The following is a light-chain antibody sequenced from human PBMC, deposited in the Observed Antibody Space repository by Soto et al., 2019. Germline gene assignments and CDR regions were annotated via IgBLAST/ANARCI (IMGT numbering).Light chain of an antibody. Sequence: EIVLTQSPVTLSLSPGEGATLSCRASQSVSNSLAWYQQKPGQAPRLLIYDASNRATGIPARFSGSGSGTDFTLTISSLEPEDFAVYYCQQRSNWPPTWTFGQGTKVEIK. CDR3: QQRSNWPPTWT. CDR2: DAS. J-gene: IGKJ1*01. CDR1: QSVSNS. V-gene: IGKV3-11*01.